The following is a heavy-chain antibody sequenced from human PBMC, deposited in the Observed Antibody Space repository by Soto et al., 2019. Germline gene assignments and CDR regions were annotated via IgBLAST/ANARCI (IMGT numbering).Heavy chain of an antibody. J-gene: IGHJ4*02. Sequence: ASVKVSCKASGGTFSSYAISWVRQAPGQGLEWMGGIIPINGNTNYAQKLQGRVTMTTDTSTSTAYMELRSLRSDDTALYYCARCGSSWYCRSFFDYWGQGTLVTVSS. CDR2: IIPINGNT. V-gene: IGHV1-18*01. CDR1: GGTFSSYA. CDR3: ARCGSSWYCRSFFDY. D-gene: IGHD6-13*01.